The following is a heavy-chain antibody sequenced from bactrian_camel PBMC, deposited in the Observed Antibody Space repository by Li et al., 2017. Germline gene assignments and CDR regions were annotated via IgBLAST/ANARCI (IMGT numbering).Heavy chain of an antibody. CDR3: ALSPSRGCPRWSADFITYARD. CDR2: ISSLTNTP. D-gene: IGHD1*01. J-gene: IGHJ4*01. CDR1: GSTSAPTC. Sequence: DVQLVESGGGSAQTGGSLTLSCAASGSTSAPTCMGWVRQRPGKEREGVVAISSLTNTPYYYDDSVKGRFVISRNNTQNTVYLQMNSLKPGDTSMYVCALSPSRGCPRWSADFITYARDWGQGTQVTVS. V-gene: IGHV3S40*01.